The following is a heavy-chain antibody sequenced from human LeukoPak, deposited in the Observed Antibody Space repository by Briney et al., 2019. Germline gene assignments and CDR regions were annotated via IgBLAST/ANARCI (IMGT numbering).Heavy chain of an antibody. V-gene: IGHV1-69*13. J-gene: IGHJ1*01. D-gene: IGHD3-22*01. Sequence: SVKVSCKASGGTFSSYAISWVRQAPGQGLEWMGGIIPIFGTANYAQKFQGRVTITADESMSTAYMELSSLRSEDTAVYYCARDGDHYYDSSGYYFQHWGQGTLVTVSS. CDR3: ARDGDHYYDSSGYYFQH. CDR2: IIPIFGTA. CDR1: GGTFSSYA.